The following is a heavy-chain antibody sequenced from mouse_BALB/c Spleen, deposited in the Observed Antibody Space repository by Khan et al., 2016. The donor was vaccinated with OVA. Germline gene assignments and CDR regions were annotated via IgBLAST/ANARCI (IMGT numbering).Heavy chain of an antibody. D-gene: IGHD2-10*01. CDR1: GFSLTGYG. CDR3: ARAYYGNYREAMDY. J-gene: IGHJ4*01. Sequence: VELVESGPGLVAPSQSLSITCTVSGFSLTGYGVNWVRQPPGKGLEWLGMIWGDGSTDYNSALKSRLSISKDNSKSQDFLKMNSLQTDDTARYYCARAYYGNYREAMDYWGQGTSVTVSS. CDR2: IWGDGST. V-gene: IGHV2-6-7*01.